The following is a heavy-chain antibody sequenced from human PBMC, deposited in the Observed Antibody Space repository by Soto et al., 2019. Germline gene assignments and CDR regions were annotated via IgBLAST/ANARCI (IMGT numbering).Heavy chain of an antibody. D-gene: IGHD5-12*01. CDR3: ARFSASENWYFDL. Sequence: PGGSMRLSCAASGFTFSVPAMHWVRQAYGKGLEWVGRVRSKGNNYATTYAASVKGRFTISRDDSKNTAYLQMNSLKTEDTALYFCARFSASENWYFDLWGRGTLVTVSS. J-gene: IGHJ2*01. CDR1: GFTFSVPA. CDR2: VRSKGNNYAT. V-gene: IGHV3-73*01.